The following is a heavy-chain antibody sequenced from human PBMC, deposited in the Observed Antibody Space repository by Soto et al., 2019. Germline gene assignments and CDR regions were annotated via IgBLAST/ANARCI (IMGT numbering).Heavy chain of an antibody. CDR2: IWYDGSNK. Sequence: RLSCAASGFTFSSYGMHWVRQAPGKGLEWVAVIWYDGSNKYYADSVKGRFTISRDNSKNTLYLQMNSLRAEDTAVYYCASRSPALDYWGQGTLVTVSS. D-gene: IGHD2-2*01. J-gene: IGHJ4*02. CDR3: ASRSPALDY. V-gene: IGHV3-33*03. CDR1: GFTFSSYG.